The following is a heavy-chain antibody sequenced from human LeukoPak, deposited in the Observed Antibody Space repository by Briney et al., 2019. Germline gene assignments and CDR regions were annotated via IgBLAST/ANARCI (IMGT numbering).Heavy chain of an antibody. D-gene: IGHD4-17*01. CDR3: ARGEDDYGDADYYYYYMDV. V-gene: IGHV1-69*13. CDR2: IIPIFGTA. J-gene: IGHJ6*03. Sequence: GASVKVSCKASGGTFSSYAISWVRQAPGQGLEWMGGIIPIFGTANYAQKFQGRVTITADESTSTAYMELSSLRSEDTAVYYCARGEDDYGDADYYYYYMDVWGKGTTVTISS. CDR1: GGTFSSYA.